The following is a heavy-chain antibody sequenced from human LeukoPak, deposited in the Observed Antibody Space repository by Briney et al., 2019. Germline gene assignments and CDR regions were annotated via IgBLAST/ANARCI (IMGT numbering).Heavy chain of an antibody. J-gene: IGHJ4*02. Sequence: SSETLSLTCTVSGGSISSSSYYWGWIRQPPGKGLEWIGSIYYSGSTYYNPSLKSRVTISVDTSKNQFSLKLSSVTAADTAVYYCARQPKSYYDSSVEYYFDYWGQGTLVTVSS. CDR2: IYYSGST. CDR1: GGSISSSSYY. D-gene: IGHD3-22*01. V-gene: IGHV4-39*01. CDR3: ARQPKSYYDSSVEYYFDY.